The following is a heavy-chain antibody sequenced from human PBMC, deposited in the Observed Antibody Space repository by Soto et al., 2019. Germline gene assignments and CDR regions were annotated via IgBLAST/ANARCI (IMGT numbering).Heavy chain of an antibody. D-gene: IGHD2-2*01. V-gene: IGHV3-66*01. J-gene: IGHJ3*02. CDR1: GFTVSSNY. CDR2: IYSGGST. Sequence: PGGSLRLSCAASGFTVSSNYMSWVRQAPGKGLEWVSVIYSGGSTYYADSVKGRFTISRDNSKNTLYLQMNSLRAEDTAVYYCARDALRYCSSTSCYDAFDIWGQGTMVTVSS. CDR3: ARDALRYCSSTSCYDAFDI.